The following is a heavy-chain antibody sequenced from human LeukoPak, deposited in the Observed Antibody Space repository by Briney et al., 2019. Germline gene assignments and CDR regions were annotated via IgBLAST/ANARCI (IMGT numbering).Heavy chain of an antibody. J-gene: IGHJ4*02. CDR3: AKGSSAGRPYFFDS. CDR2: ISTDGISK. CDR1: GFTFTSYA. Sequence: GGSLRLSCATSGFTFTSYAMSWVRQAPGMGLEWVSAISTDGISKYHADSVKGRFTISRDNSKKILYLQLNSLRAEDTAIYYCAKGSSAGRPYFFDSWGQGAQVTVSS. D-gene: IGHD2-15*01. V-gene: IGHV3-23*01.